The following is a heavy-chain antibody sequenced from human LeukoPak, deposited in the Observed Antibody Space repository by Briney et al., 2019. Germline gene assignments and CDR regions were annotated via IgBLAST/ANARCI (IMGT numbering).Heavy chain of an antibody. Sequence: GGSLRLSCAASGFTFSSYAMHWVRQAPGKGLEWVAVISYDGSNKYYADSVKGRFTISRDNSKNTLYLQMNSLRAEDTAVYYCAREEITMVRGVILYYYYMDVWGKGTTVTVSS. CDR1: GFTFSSYA. CDR3: AREEITMVRGVILYYYYMDV. J-gene: IGHJ6*03. CDR2: ISYDGSNK. D-gene: IGHD3-10*01. V-gene: IGHV3-30*01.